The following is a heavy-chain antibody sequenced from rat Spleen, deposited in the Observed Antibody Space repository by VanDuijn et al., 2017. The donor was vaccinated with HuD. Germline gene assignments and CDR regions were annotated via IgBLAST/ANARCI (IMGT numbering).Heavy chain of an antibody. CDR2: ISPSGGST. V-gene: IGHV5-19*01. Sequence: EVQLVESGGGLVQPGRSLKLSCAASGFTFSNYGMHWIRQAPTKGLEWVASISPSGGSTYYRDSVKGRFTISRDNAKSTLYLQMDSLRSEDTATYYCAKGSTIAAPGGYVMDAWGQGASVTVSS. CDR3: AKGSTIAAPGGYVMDA. CDR1: GFTFSNYG. J-gene: IGHJ4*01. D-gene: IGHD1-2*01.